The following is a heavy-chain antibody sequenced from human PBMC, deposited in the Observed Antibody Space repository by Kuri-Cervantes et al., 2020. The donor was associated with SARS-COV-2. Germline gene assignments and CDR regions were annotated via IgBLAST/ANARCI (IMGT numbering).Heavy chain of an antibody. CDR2: ISGSGGST. D-gene: IGHD1-26*01. CDR1: GFTFSSYA. V-gene: IGHV3-23*01. CDR3: ASEVIPNPSEKYAYYGLDV. J-gene: IGHJ6*02. Sequence: GESLKISCAASGFTFSSYAMRWVRQAPGKGLEGVSPISGSGGSTYYADSVKGRFTISRDNAKKSLFLQMNSLRAEDTAVYYCASEVIPNPSEKYAYYGLDVWGQGTTVTVSS.